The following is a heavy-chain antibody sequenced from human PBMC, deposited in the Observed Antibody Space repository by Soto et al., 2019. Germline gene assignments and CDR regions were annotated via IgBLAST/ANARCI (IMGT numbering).Heavy chain of an antibody. CDR1: GGPFSGYY. D-gene: IGHD3-16*01. CDR2: INDIGST. J-gene: IGHJ5*02. V-gene: IGHV4-34*02. Sequence: QVHLQQWGAGLLKPSETLSLTCAAYGGPFSGYYWSWIRQPPGKGLEWIGEINDIGSTNYNPSLESRVTISVDMSKNQFSLRLTSVTAADTAVYYCARGLRLRLGEVWFDPWGQGTLVTVYS. CDR3: ARGLRLRLGEVWFDP.